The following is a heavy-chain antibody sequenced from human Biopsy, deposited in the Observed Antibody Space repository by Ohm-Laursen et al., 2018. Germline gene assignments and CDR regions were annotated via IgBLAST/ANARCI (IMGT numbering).Heavy chain of an antibody. J-gene: IGHJ4*02. V-gene: IGHV1-69*13. CDR1: GGTFTNYA. D-gene: IGHD1-26*01. Sequence: GASVTVSCKASGGTFTNYAISWVRQAPGPGLGWMGGIIPIFGTANYAQKFQGRVTITADESTSTAYMELSSLRSDDTAVYYCARDALGGGSYRFFYWGQGSLVTVSS. CDR2: IIPIFGTA. CDR3: ARDALGGGSYRFFY.